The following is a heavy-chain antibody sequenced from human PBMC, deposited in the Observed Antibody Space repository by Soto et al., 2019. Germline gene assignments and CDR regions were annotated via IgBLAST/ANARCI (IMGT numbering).Heavy chain of an antibody. D-gene: IGHD2-2*01. CDR3: ARRHCSSTSCSGKYAWFDP. CDR2: IYHSGST. V-gene: IGHV4-4*02. CDR1: GGSISSSNW. Sequence: SLSLTCAVSGGSISSSNWWTWVRQPPGKGLEWIGEIYHSGSTNYNLSLKSRVTISVDKSKKQFSLKLESVTAADTAVYYCARRHCSSTSCSGKYAWFDPWGQGTLVTVSS. J-gene: IGHJ5*02.